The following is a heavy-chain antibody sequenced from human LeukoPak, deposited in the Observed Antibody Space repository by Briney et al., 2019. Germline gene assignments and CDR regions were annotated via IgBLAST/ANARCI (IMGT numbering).Heavy chain of an antibody. CDR3: VKAVGIITADYFEH. J-gene: IGHJ4*02. D-gene: IGHD6-13*01. CDR2: IRHDGSNS. V-gene: IGHV3-30*02. CDR1: GFTFSTYG. Sequence: GGSLRLSCTASGFTFSTYGMHWVRQSPGKGLEWVAFIRHDGSNSYSADSVKGRFTIFRDNSKNTLYLQMISLTTEDASVYYCVKAVGIITADYFEHWGQGTLVTVSS.